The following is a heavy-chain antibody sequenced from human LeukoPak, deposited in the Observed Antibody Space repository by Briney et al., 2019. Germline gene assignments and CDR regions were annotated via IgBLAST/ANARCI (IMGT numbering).Heavy chain of an antibody. J-gene: IGHJ4*02. CDR3: ASTVLSSTSPFDY. V-gene: IGHV1-24*01. CDR1: GYTLTELS. D-gene: IGHD2-2*01. Sequence: GASVKVSCKVSGYTLTELSMHWVRQAPGKGLEWMGGFYPEDGETIYAQKFQGRVTMTEDTSTDTAYMELSSLRSEDTAVYYCASTVLSSTSPFDYWGQGTLVTVSS. CDR2: FYPEDGET.